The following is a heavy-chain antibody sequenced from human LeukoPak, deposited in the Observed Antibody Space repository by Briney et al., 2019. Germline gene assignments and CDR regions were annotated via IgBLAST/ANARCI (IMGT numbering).Heavy chain of an antibody. V-gene: IGHV3-7*01. D-gene: IGHD5-24*01. CDR3: GTGWAVDF. CDR2: IKRDGSEK. CDR1: GFNFGTHW. J-gene: IGHJ4*02. Sequence: GGSLRLSCAASGFNFGTHWMTWVRQAPGKGLECVATIKRDGSEKYYVDSVKGRFTISRDNAKNLLYLQMNSLRAEDTAVYYCGTGWAVDFWGQGTLVTVSS.